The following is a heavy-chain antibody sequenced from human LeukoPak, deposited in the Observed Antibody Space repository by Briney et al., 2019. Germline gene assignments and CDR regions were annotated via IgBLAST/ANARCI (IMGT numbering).Heavy chain of an antibody. Sequence: GGSLRLSCAASGFTFSSHSMNWVRQAPGKGLEWVSGITDSGDDSYYADSVKGRFTISRDNSNNLVYLQMNSLRAEDMAKYYCAKAAGGTYYRVFDYWGQGILVTVSS. J-gene: IGHJ4*02. D-gene: IGHD1-26*01. CDR2: ITDSGDDS. V-gene: IGHV3-23*01. CDR3: AKAAGGTYYRVFDY. CDR1: GFTFSSHS.